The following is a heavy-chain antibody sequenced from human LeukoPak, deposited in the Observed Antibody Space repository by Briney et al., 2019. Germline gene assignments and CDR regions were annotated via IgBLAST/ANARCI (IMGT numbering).Heavy chain of an antibody. V-gene: IGHV4-39*01. D-gene: IGHD4-11*01. J-gene: IGHJ5*02. Sequence: PSETLSLTCSVSGGSVSNTLYYWGWIRQPPGKGLEWIGTIYYSRSTYYTPSLKSRLTISVDTSENQLSLRLSSVTAADTAVYYCARTSDYGNYAENWFDPWGQGTLVTVSS. CDR3: ARTSDYGNYAENWFDP. CDR2: IYYSRST. CDR1: GGSVSNTLYY.